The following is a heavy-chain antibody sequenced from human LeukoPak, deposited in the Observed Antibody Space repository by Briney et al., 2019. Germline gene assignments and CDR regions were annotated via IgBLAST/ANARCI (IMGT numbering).Heavy chain of an antibody. D-gene: IGHD3-22*01. CDR1: GFTFSSYA. CDR2: ISGSGGST. Sequence: GGSLRLSCAASGFTFSSYAMSWVRQAPGKGLEWVSAISGSGGSTYYADSVKGRFTISRDNSKNTLYLQMNSLRAEDTAVYYSAKGLRGFSYYTYFDYWGQGTLVTVSS. CDR3: AKGLRGFSYYTYFDY. J-gene: IGHJ4*02. V-gene: IGHV3-23*01.